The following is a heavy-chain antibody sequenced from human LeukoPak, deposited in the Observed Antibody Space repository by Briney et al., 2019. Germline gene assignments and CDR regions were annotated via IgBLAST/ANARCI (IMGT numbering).Heavy chain of an antibody. J-gene: IGHJ4*02. Sequence: GGSLKLSCAASGFTFSGSAMHWVRQASGKGLEWVGRIRSKANSYATAYAASVKGRFTISRDDSKNTAYLQMNSLKTEDTAVYSCTRRDCSGGSCYLDYWGQGTLVTVSS. D-gene: IGHD2-15*01. CDR3: TRRDCSGGSCYLDY. CDR2: IRSKANSYAT. CDR1: GFTFSGSA. V-gene: IGHV3-73*01.